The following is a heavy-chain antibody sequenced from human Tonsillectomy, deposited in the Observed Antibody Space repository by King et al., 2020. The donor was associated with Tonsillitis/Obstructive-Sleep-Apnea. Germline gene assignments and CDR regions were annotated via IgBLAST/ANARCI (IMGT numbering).Heavy chain of an antibody. CDR3: ARGGGYYRTEGYYYAMDV. J-gene: IGHJ6*02. CDR1: GGTFSSYA. V-gene: IGHV1-69*17. D-gene: IGHD3-3*01. CDR2: IIPMVGIA. Sequence: AQLVQSGAEVKKPGSSVKVSCKASGGTFSSYAISWVRQAPGQGLEWMGGIIPMVGIANYAQKFQGRVTIIADKSTSTAYMELSSLRSEDTAVYYCARGGGYYRTEGYYYAMDVWGQGTTVTVSS.